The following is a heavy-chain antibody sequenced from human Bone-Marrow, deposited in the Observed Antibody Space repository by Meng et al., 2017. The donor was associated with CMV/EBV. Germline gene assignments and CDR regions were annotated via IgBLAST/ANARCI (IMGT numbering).Heavy chain of an antibody. V-gene: IGHV4-59*01. Sequence: GSLRLSCTVSGGSISSYYWSWIRQPPGKGLEWIGYIYYSGSTNYNPSLKSRVTISVDTSKNQFSLKLSSVTAADTAVYYCAREGLGSSAFEIWGQGTMVTVSS. D-gene: IGHD3-10*01. J-gene: IGHJ3*02. CDR1: GGSISSYY. CDR2: IYYSGST. CDR3: AREGLGSSAFEI.